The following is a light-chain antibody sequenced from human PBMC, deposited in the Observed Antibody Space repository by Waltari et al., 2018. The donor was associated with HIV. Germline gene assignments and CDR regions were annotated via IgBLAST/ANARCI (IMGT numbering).Light chain of an antibody. CDR2: YDS. V-gene: IGLV3-21*04. Sequence: SYVLTQPPSVSVAPGQPARITCGGNNIGSKSVHWYQQKPGPAPVLVIYYDSDRPSGIPERFSGANSGNTATLTISRVEAGDEADYYCQVWDSSSDRVYVFGTGTKVTVL. J-gene: IGLJ1*01. CDR1: NIGSKS. CDR3: QVWDSSSDRVYV.